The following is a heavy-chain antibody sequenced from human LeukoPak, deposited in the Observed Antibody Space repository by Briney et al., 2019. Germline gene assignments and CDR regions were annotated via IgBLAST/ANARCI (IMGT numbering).Heavy chain of an antibody. CDR3: AREGWAVARKVDY. Sequence: GGSLRLSCAASGFPFSNYWMHWVRQAPGKGLLRVSRINTDERTTDYADSVKGRFTISRDNARNTLYLQMNSLRAEDTGVYYCAREGWAVARKVDYWGRGTLVTVSS. CDR1: GFPFSNYW. V-gene: IGHV3-74*01. J-gene: IGHJ4*02. D-gene: IGHD6-19*01. CDR2: INTDERTT.